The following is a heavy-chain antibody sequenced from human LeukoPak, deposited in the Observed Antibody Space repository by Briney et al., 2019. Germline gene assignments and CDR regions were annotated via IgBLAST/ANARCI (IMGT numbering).Heavy chain of an antibody. V-gene: IGHV4-39*01. CDR3: ARAASSWYANHFDY. CDR1: GGSISSSSYY. D-gene: IGHD6-13*01. J-gene: IGHJ4*02. CDR2: IYYSGST. Sequence: PSETLSLTCTVSGGSISSSSYYWGWIRRPPGKGLEWIGSIYYSGSTYYNPSLKSRVTISVDTSKNQFSLKLSSVTAADTTVYYCARAASSWYANHFDYWGQGTLVTVSS.